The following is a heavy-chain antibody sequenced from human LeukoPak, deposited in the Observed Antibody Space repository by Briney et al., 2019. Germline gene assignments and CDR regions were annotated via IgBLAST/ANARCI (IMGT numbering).Heavy chain of an antibody. CDR1: GFTFSRSS. D-gene: IGHD6-13*01. CDR3: ARDRESSSWFDY. J-gene: IGHJ4*02. Sequence: GGSLRLSCAASGFTFSRSSMNWVRQAPGKGLEWVSSISSSSSYIYYADSVKGRFTISRDNAKNSLYLQMNSLRAEDTAVYYCARDRESSSWFDYWGQGTLVTVSS. V-gene: IGHV3-21*01. CDR2: ISSSSSYI.